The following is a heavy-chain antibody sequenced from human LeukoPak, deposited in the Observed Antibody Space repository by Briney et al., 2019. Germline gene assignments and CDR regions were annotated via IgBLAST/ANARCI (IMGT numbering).Heavy chain of an antibody. J-gene: IGHJ6*03. Sequence: ASVKVSCKASGYTFTGYYMHWVRQAPGEGLEWMGIINPSGGSTSHAQKFQGRVTMTRDKSTSTVYMELSSLRSEDTAVYYCARVAAEVVGVPGAIGFGWLRRDYYYLDVWGKGTTVIVSS. CDR2: INPSGGST. V-gene: IGHV1-46*01. D-gene: IGHD2-2*02. CDR3: ARVAAEVVGVPGAIGFGWLRRDYYYLDV. CDR1: GYTFTGYY.